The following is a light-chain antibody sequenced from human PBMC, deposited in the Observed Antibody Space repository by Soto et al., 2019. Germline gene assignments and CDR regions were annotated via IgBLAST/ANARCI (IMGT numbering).Light chain of an antibody. Sequence: EIVLTQSPGTLSLSPGERATLSCRASQSVSSSYLAWYQQKPGQAPRLLIYGASSRATGIPDRFSGSGSGTDFTLTISRLEPEDFAVYSCQQYGSSPPGVIFTFGPGTKVDIK. CDR2: GAS. CDR3: QQYGSSPPGVIFT. V-gene: IGKV3-20*01. CDR1: QSVSSSY. J-gene: IGKJ3*01.